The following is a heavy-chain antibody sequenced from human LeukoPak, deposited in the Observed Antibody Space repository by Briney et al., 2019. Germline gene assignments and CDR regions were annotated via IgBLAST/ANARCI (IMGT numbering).Heavy chain of an antibody. CDR1: GGSISSGGYY. D-gene: IGHD3-3*01. V-gene: IGHV4-30-2*01. J-gene: IGHJ5*02. CDR3: ARVLHERITIFGVVISWFDP. CDR2: IYHSGST. Sequence: SETLSLTCTVSGGSISSGGYYWSWIRQPPGKGLEWIGHIYHSGSTYYNPSLKSRVTISVDRSKNQFSLKLSSVTAADTAVYYCARVLHERITIFGVVISWFDPWGQGTLVTVSS.